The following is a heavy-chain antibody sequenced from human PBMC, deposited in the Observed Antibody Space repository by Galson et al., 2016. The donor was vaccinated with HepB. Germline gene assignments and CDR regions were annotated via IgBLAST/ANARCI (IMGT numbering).Heavy chain of an antibody. V-gene: IGHV3-43*01. Sequence: SLRLSCAASGFTFGTYIMHWIRQAPGEGLQWVSLITGDRANAYYADSVKGRFTISRDNRKNSLYLQMNSLRTEDTALYYCAKDHGGYSGFDYWGQGTLVTVSS. CDR1: GFTFGTYI. CDR2: ITGDRANA. J-gene: IGHJ4*02. CDR3: AKDHGGYSGFDY. D-gene: IGHD4-23*01.